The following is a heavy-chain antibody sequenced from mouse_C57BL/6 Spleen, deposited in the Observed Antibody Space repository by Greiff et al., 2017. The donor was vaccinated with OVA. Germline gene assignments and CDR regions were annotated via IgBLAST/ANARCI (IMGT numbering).Heavy chain of an antibody. D-gene: IGHD2-4*01. CDR2: IHPNSGST. CDR3: ARGPYDYDVDYFDY. Sequence: QVQLQQPGAELVKPGASVKLSCKASGYTFTSYWMHWVKQRPGQGLEWIGMIHPNSGSTNYNEKFKSKATLTVDKSSSTAYMQLSSLTSEDSAVYYCARGPYDYDVDYFDYWGQGTTLTVSS. CDR1: GYTFTSYW. V-gene: IGHV1-64*01. J-gene: IGHJ2*01.